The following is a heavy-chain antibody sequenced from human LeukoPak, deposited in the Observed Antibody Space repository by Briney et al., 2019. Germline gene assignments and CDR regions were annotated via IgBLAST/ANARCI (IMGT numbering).Heavy chain of an antibody. D-gene: IGHD6-13*01. V-gene: IGHV1-24*01. CDR1: GYTLTELS. Sequence: SVKLSCKVSGYTLTELSIQWVRRLPGKGLEWMGGFHPEVGETIYAQKFQGRVTMTEDTSSDTAYMELSSLRSDDTAVYFCTAITAAGQRGSSFDYWGQGTLVTVSS. CDR2: FHPEVGET. CDR3: TAITAAGQRGSSFDY. J-gene: IGHJ4*02.